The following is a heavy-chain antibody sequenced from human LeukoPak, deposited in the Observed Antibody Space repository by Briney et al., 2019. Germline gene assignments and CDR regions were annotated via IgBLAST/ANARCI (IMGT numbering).Heavy chain of an antibody. J-gene: IGHJ4*02. CDR2: ISGSGGRT. CDR3: ASCGGDCYTVDY. CDR1: GFTFITYA. D-gene: IGHD2-21*01. Sequence: GGSLRLSCAASGFTFITYAMSWVRQAPGKGLEWVSGISGSGGRTYYADSVKGRFTISRDNSKNTLYLQMNSLRVEDTTVYYCASCGGDCYTVDYWGQGVLVTVSS. V-gene: IGHV3-23*01.